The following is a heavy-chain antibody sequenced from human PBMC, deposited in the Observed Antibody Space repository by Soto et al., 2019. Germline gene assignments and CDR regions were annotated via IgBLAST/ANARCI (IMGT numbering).Heavy chain of an antibody. V-gene: IGHV3-73*01. CDR3: TRRYGDYEHYCYYGMDV. CDR2: IRSKANSYAT. D-gene: IGHD4-17*01. Sequence: GGSLRLSCAASGFTFSGSAMHWVRQASGKGLEWVGRIRSKANSYATAYAASVKGRFTISRDDSKNTAYLQMNSLKTEDTAVYYCTRRYGDYEHYCYYGMDVWGQGTTVTVSS. CDR1: GFTFSGSA. J-gene: IGHJ6*02.